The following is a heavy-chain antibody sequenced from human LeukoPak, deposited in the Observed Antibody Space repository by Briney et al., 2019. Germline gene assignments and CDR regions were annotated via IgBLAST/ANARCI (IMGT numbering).Heavy chain of an antibody. J-gene: IGHJ4*02. Sequence: SETLSLTCTVSGYSISSNYYWGRIRQPPGKGLEWLGTIYHSGSTYYNPSLKSRVTMSVDTSKNQFSLKLRSVTAADTAVYYCARDFCTNGVCYYFDYWGQGTLVTVSS. CDR1: GYSISSNYY. D-gene: IGHD2-8*01. CDR2: IYHSGST. V-gene: IGHV4-38-2*02. CDR3: ARDFCTNGVCYYFDY.